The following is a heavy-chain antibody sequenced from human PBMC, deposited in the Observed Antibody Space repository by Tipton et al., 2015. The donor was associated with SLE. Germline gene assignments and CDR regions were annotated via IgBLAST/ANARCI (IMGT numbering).Heavy chain of an antibody. Sequence: QSGAEVKKPGASVEVSCKASGYTFTGYYMHWVRQAPGQGLEWMGRINPNSGGTNYAQKFQGRVTMTRDTSISTAYMELSRLRSDDTAVYYCARTRKIVGANWFDPWGQGTLVTVSS. V-gene: IGHV1-2*06. D-gene: IGHD1-26*01. J-gene: IGHJ5*02. CDR3: ARTRKIVGANWFDP. CDR1: GYTFTGYY. CDR2: INPNSGGT.